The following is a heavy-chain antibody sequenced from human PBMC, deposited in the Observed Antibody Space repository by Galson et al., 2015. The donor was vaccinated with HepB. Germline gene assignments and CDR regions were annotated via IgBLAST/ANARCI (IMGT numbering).Heavy chain of an antibody. CDR1: GYTLTELS. D-gene: IGHD6-13*01. CDR3: ATFSSSWYDSRWFDP. J-gene: IGHJ5*02. CDR2: FDPEDGET. Sequence: SVKVSCKVSGYTLTELSMHWVRQAPGKGLEWMGGFDPEDGETIYAQKFQGRVTMTEDTSTDTAYMELSSLRSEDTAVYYCATFSSSWYDSRWFDPWGQGALVTVSS. V-gene: IGHV1-24*01.